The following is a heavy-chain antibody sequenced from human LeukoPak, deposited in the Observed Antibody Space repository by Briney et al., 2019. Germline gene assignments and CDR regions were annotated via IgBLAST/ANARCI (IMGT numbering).Heavy chain of an antibody. V-gene: IGHV3-21*01. CDR1: GFTFSSYS. CDR3: ARDPSSSWYGFTDY. CDR2: ISSSSSYI. D-gene: IGHD6-13*01. J-gene: IGHJ4*02. Sequence: GGSLRLSCAASGFTFSSYSMNWVRQAPGKGLEWVSSISSSSSYIYYADSVKGRFTISRDNAKNSLYLQMNSLRAEDTAVYYCARDPSSSWYGFTDYWGRGTLVTVSS.